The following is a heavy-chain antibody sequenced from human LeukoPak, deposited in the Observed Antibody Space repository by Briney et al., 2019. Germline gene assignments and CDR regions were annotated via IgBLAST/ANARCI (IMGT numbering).Heavy chain of an antibody. J-gene: IGHJ5*02. D-gene: IGHD6-13*01. CDR2: IYATGSA. CDR1: GDSISSGSYY. Sequence: PSQTLSLTRTVSGDSISSGSYYWSWIRQPAGTGLEWIGRIYATGSANYNPSLKSRVTISVDTSKNQFSLKLSSVTAADTAVYYCARVSSSWFGGWFDPWGQGTLVTVSS. V-gene: IGHV4-61*02. CDR3: ARVSSSWFGGWFDP.